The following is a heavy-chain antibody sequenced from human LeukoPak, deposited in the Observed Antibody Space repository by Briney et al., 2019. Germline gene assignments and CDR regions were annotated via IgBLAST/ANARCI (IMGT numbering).Heavy chain of an antibody. J-gene: IGHJ4*02. CDR1: GGSISSCSYY. CDR2: IYYSGST. Sequence: SETLSLTCTVSGGSISSCSYYWGWIRQPPGKGLEWIGSIYYSGSTYYNPSLKSRVTISVDTSKNQFSLKLSSVTAADTAVYYCATEHSGWYPPTRPFDYWGQGTLVTVSS. CDR3: ATEHSGWYPPTRPFDY. V-gene: IGHV4-39*01. D-gene: IGHD6-19*01.